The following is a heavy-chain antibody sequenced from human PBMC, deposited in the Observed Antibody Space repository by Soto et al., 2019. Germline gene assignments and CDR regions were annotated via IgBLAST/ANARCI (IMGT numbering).Heavy chain of an antibody. CDR3: ARESAGRDEFQSSGDFDF. D-gene: IGHD2-15*01. CDR1: GYFFASYS. CDR2: INPSVGST. Sequence: QVQLVQSGAEVKKPGASVRVSCKASGYFFASYSMHWVRQAPGQGLEWMGMINPSVGSTSYVEKFQGRVTMTRDTSTRTVYMELSSLRSDETAVDYCARESAGRDEFQSSGDFDFWGQGTLVTVSS. J-gene: IGHJ4*02. V-gene: IGHV1-46*01.